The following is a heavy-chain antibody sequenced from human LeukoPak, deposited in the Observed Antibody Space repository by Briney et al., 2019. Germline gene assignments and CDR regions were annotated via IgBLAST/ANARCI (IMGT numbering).Heavy chain of an antibody. CDR3: ARDLSPYYDFWSGPRFDP. CDR1: GGSISSYY. CDR2: IYYSGST. D-gene: IGHD3-3*01. J-gene: IGHJ5*02. V-gene: IGHV4-59*01. Sequence: SETQSLTCTVSGGSISSYYWSWIRQPPGKGLEWIGYIYYSGSTNYNPSLKSRVTISVDTSKNQFSLKLSSVTAADTAVYYCARDLSPYYDFWSGPRFDPWGQGTLVTVSS.